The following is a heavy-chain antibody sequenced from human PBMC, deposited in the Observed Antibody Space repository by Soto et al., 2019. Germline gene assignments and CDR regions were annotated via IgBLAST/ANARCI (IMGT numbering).Heavy chain of an antibody. CDR3: PRQASRDSSALGWFVY. V-gene: IGHV3-21*01. D-gene: IGHD6-13*01. Sequence: GGSLRLSCAASGFTFRSFTMNWVRQAPGKGLEWVSTISSNSAYIYYTDALRGRFTISRDNAKNSLHLQMNSLRAEDTAVYYCPRQASRDSSALGWFVYGGPGTLVTVST. J-gene: IGHJ5*01. CDR1: GFTFRSFT. CDR2: ISSNSAYI.